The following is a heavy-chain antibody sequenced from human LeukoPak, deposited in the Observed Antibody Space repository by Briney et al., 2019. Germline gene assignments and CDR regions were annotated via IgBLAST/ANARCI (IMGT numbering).Heavy chain of an antibody. CDR3: AREDVLLWFGEAGGYSDY. V-gene: IGHV3-33*01. J-gene: IGHJ4*02. CDR1: GFTFSSYG. CDR2: IWYDGSNK. D-gene: IGHD3-10*01. Sequence: GGSLRLSCAASGFTFSSYGMHWVRQAPGKGLEWVAVIWYDGSNKYYADSVKGRFTISRDNSKNTLYLQMNSLRAEDTAVYYCAREDVLLWFGEAGGYSDYWGQGTLVTVSS.